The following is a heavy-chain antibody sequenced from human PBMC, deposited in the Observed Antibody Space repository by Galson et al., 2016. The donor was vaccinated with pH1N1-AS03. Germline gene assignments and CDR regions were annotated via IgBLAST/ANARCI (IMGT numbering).Heavy chain of an antibody. Sequence: TLSLTCTVSGVSTSGGNSYRTWIRQAAGQGLEWIGRIDASGSTNYNPSLKTRVTISLDTSSNEFSLKLRSVTAADTAVYYCARYYFEFLLEVVAVTDTEMGAFDIWGQGTVVTVSS. CDR3: ARYYFEFLLEVVAVTDTEMGAFDI. CDR1: GVSTSGGNSY. J-gene: IGHJ3*02. CDR2: IDASGST. V-gene: IGHV4-61*02. D-gene: IGHD2-21*02.